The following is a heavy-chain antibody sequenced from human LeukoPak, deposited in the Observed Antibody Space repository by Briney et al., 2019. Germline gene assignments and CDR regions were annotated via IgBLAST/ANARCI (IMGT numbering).Heavy chain of an antibody. D-gene: IGHD6-19*01. V-gene: IGHV3-9*01. J-gene: IGHJ4*02. CDR3: AKERYSSGWSIFDY. CDR1: GFTFGDYA. Sequence: GGSLRLSCAASGFTFGDYAMHWVRQAPGKGLEWVSGISWNSGSIGYADSVKGRFTISRDNAKNSLYLQMDSLRAEDTALYYCAKERYSSGWSIFDYWGQGTLVTVSS. CDR2: ISWNSGSI.